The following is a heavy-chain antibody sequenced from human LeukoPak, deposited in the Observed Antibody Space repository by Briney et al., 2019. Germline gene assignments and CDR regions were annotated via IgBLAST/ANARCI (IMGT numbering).Heavy chain of an antibody. CDR1: GGSFSGYY. J-gene: IGHJ4*02. CDR3: ARHRRATKASYFDY. Sequence: PSETLSLTCAVYGGSFSGYYWSWIRQPPGRGLEWIGEINHSGSTNYNPSLKSRVTISVDTSKNQFSLKLSSVTAADTAVYYCARHRRATKASYFDYWGQGTLVTVSS. D-gene: IGHD1-26*01. V-gene: IGHV4-34*01. CDR2: INHSGST.